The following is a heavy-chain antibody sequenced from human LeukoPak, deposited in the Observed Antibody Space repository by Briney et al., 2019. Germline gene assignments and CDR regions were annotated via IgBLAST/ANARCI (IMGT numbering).Heavy chain of an antibody. CDR3: ARAIRGSKIASRYYLYYMDV. V-gene: IGHV1-69*06. D-gene: IGHD1-26*01. CDR1: GYTFTGYY. CDR2: IIPMFGTT. Sequence: ASVKVSCKASGYTFTGYYMHWVRQAPGQGLEWMGGIIPMFGTTNYAQNFQGRVTITADKSTSTAYMELSSLRSEDTAVYYCARAIRGSKIASRYYLYYMDVWGKGTTVTVSS. J-gene: IGHJ6*03.